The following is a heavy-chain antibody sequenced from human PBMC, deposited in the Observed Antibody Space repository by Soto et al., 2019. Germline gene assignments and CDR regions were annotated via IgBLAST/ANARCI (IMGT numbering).Heavy chain of an antibody. Sequence: SETLSLTCLVSGQYIKSNFWWAWVRQSPGKGLEWIGEIYHSGSAIYTPSLKNRVTLSLDGSKNEFSLNMDSATAADTAVYYCARGQVVAAQHWGRGTLVTVSS. CDR2: IYHSGSA. CDR3: ARGQVVAAQH. CDR1: GQYIKSNFW. V-gene: IGHV4-4*02. J-gene: IGHJ4*02. D-gene: IGHD2-15*01.